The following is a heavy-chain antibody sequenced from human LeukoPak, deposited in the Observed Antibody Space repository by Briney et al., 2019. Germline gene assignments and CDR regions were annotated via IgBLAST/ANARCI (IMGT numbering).Heavy chain of an antibody. J-gene: IGHJ6*02. CDR1: GVSFSGYY. V-gene: IGHV4-34*01. CDR3: ARELYDFWSGYSGTYGMDV. CDR2: INHSGST. Sequence: SETLSLTCAVYGVSFSGYYWSWIRQPPGKGLEWIGEINHSGSTNYNPSLKSRVTISVDTSKNQFSLKLSSVTAADTAVYYCARELYDFWSGYSGTYGMDVWGQGTTVTVSS. D-gene: IGHD3-3*01.